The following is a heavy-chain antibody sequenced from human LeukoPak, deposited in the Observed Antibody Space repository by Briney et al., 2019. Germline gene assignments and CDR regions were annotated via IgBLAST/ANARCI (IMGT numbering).Heavy chain of an antibody. CDR3: AKEYTGTFSPFPSYFDN. J-gene: IGHJ4*02. Sequence: PGGSLRLSCAASGFTFSDYYMSWIRQAPGKGLEWVSYISSSGSTIYYADSVKGRFTISRDNAKNSLYLQMNSLRAEDTAIYYCAKEYTGTFSPFPSYFDNWGQGTLVTVSS. CDR2: ISSSGSTI. CDR1: GFTFSDYY. D-gene: IGHD1-26*01. V-gene: IGHV3-11*01.